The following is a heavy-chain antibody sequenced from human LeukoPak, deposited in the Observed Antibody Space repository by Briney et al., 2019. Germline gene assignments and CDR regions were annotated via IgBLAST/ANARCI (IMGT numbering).Heavy chain of an antibody. CDR3: ARGRFWRDAFDI. J-gene: IGHJ3*02. Sequence: SETLSLTCTVSGYSISSGYYWGWIRQPPGKGLEWIGEIDQSGTTNYNPSLKSRVTISVDTSKNQFSLKLSSVTAADTAVYYCARGRFWRDAFDIWGQGTMVTVSS. D-gene: IGHD1-1*01. CDR1: GYSISSGYY. CDR2: IDQSGTT. V-gene: IGHV4-38-2*02.